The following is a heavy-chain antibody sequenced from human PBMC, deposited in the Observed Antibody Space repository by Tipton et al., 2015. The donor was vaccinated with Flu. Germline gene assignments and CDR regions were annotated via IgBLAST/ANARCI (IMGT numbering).Heavy chain of an antibody. J-gene: IGHJ4*02. CDR3: ARDAIVGFDY. CDR2: IYYSGST. CDR1: GGSTSSYY. Sequence: TLSLTCTVSGGSTSSYYWSWIRQPPGKGLEWIGYIYYSGSTNYNPSLKSRVTISVDTSKNQFSLKLSSVTAADTAVYYCARDAIVGFDYWGQGTLVTVSS. V-gene: IGHV4-59*01. D-gene: IGHD1-26*01.